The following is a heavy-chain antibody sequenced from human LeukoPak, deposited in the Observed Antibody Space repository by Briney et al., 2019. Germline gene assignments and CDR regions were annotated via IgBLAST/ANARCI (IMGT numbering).Heavy chain of an antibody. Sequence: GGSLRLSCAASGFTVSSYAMHWVRQPIGKGLEWVSALGIAGDTFYPGSVKGRFTIFRENAKNSLYLQMNSLRAEDTAVYYCAKTPPGNYDSSGYYPEYFQHWGQGTLVTVSS. CDR3: AKTPPGNYDSSGYYPEYFQH. CDR2: LGIAGDT. CDR1: GFTVSSYA. D-gene: IGHD3-22*01. J-gene: IGHJ1*01. V-gene: IGHV3-13*01.